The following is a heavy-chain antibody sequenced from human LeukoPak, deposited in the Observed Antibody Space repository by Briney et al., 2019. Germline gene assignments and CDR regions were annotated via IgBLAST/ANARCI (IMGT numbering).Heavy chain of an antibody. J-gene: IGHJ4*02. CDR2: IIPIFGTA. CDR3: ASQTTTRPSAFDY. Sequence: GASVKVSCEASGGTFSSYAISWVRQAPGQGLEWMGGIIPIFGTANYAQKFQGRVTITTDESTSTAYMELSSLRSEDTAVYYCASQTTTRPSAFDYWGQGTLVTVSS. V-gene: IGHV1-69*05. CDR1: GGTFSSYA. D-gene: IGHD1-26*01.